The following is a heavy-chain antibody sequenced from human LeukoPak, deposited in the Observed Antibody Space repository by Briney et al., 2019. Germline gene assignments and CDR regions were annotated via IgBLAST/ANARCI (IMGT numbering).Heavy chain of an antibody. CDR3: ARDVGSSSWSYYGMDV. V-gene: IGHV4-30-2*01. Sequence: SQTLSLTCAVSGGSISSGGYSWSWIRQPPGKGLEWIGYIYHSGSTYYNPSLKSRVTISVDRSKNQFSLKLSSVTAADTAVYYCARDVGSSSWSYYGMDVWGQGTTVTVSS. CDR1: GGSISSGGYS. CDR2: IYHSGST. J-gene: IGHJ6*02. D-gene: IGHD6-13*01.